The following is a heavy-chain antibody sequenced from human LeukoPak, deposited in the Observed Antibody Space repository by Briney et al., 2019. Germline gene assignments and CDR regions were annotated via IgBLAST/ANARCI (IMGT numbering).Heavy chain of an antibody. CDR3: ARDGGTYQFDY. D-gene: IGHD1-26*01. Sequence: GASLRLSCADSGFTFSSYAMSWVRQAPGKGLEWVSAISGSGRSTFYSDSVKGRFTISRDNSKNTLYLQMNSLRAEDTAVYYCARDGGTYQFDYWGQGTLVTVSS. V-gene: IGHV3-23*01. J-gene: IGHJ4*02. CDR1: GFTFSSYA. CDR2: ISGSGRST.